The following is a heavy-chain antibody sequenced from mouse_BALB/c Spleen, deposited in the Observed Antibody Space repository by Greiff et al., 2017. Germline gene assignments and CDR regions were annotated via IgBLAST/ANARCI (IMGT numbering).Heavy chain of an antibody. D-gene: IGHD1-2*01. CDR3: AITTATTMDY. V-gene: IGHV1-4*01. Sequence: VQLQQSGAELARPGASVKMSCKASGYTFTSYTMHWVKQRPGQGLEWIGYINPSSGYTNYNQKFKDKATLTADKSSSTAYMQLSSLTSEDSAVYYCAITTATTMDYWGQGTSVTVSS. J-gene: IGHJ4*01. CDR1: GYTFTSYT. CDR2: INPSSGYT.